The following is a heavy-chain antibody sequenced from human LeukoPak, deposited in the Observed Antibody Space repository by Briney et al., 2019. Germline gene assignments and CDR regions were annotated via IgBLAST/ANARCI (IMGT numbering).Heavy chain of an antibody. V-gene: IGHV4-59*01. J-gene: IGHJ6*03. CDR2: IYYSGST. D-gene: IGHD3-10*01. Sequence: PSETLSLTCTVSGGSISSYYWSWIRQPPGKGLEWIGYIYYSGSTNYNPSLKSRVTISVDTSKNQFSLKLSSVTAADTAVYYCARVSGFDGDYYYMDVWGKGTTVTVSS. CDR3: ARVSGFDGDYYYMDV. CDR1: GGSISSYY.